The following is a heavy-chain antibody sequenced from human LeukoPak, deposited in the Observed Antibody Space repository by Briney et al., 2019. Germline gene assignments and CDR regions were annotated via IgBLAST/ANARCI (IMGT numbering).Heavy chain of an antibody. CDR3: ARTLVPAAMSNNWFDP. V-gene: IGHV3-21*01. CDR1: GFIFSNYG. J-gene: IGHJ5*02. Sequence: GSLRLSCAASGFIFSNYGMHWVRQAPGKGLEWVSSISSSSSYIYYADSVKGRFTISRDNAKNSLYLQMSSLRAEDTAVYYCARTLVPAAMSNNWFDPWGQGTLVTVSS. D-gene: IGHD2-2*01. CDR2: ISSSSSYI.